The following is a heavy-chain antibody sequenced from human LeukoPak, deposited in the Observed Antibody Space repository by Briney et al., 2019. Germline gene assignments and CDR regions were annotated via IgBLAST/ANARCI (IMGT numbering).Heavy chain of an antibody. J-gene: IGHJ5*02. CDR2: IYYSGST. D-gene: IGHD1-26*01. Sequence: PSETLSLTCTVSGGSISSYYRSWIRQPPGKGLEWIGYIYYSGSTYYNPSLKSRVTISVDTSKNQFSLKLSSVTAADTAVYYCAREPQLPTSPVDPWGQGTLVTVSS. CDR1: GGSISSYY. V-gene: IGHV4-59*12. CDR3: AREPQLPTSPVDP.